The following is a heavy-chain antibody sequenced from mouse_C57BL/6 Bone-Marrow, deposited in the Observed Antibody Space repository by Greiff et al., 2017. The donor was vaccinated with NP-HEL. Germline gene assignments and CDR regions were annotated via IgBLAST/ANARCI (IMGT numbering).Heavy chain of an antibody. Sequence: VQLQQSGAELVKPGASVKLSCTASGFNIKDYYMHWVKQRTEQGLEWIGRIDPEDGETKYAPKFQGKATMTADTSSNTAYLQLSSLTSEDTAVYYCARGWFWYFDVWGTGTTVTVSS. CDR2: IDPEDGET. CDR1: GFNIKDYY. V-gene: IGHV14-2*01. CDR3: ARGWFWYFDV. D-gene: IGHD1-1*02. J-gene: IGHJ1*03.